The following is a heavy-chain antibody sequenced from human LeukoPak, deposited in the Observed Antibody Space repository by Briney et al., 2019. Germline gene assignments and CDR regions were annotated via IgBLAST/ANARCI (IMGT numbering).Heavy chain of an antibody. Sequence: GGSLRLSCAASGFTLSRNVMHGVRQAPGKGLEWVATISYEGNNKFHSDSVKGRFTISRDNSRNTLYLQMNSLRGEDAAVYSCARGGSPTGPYYYFYYMDVWGNGTAVTVSS. J-gene: IGHJ6*03. V-gene: IGHV3-30*01. D-gene: IGHD1-14*01. CDR3: ARGGSPTGPYYYFYYMDV. CDR2: ISYEGNNK. CDR1: GFTLSRNV.